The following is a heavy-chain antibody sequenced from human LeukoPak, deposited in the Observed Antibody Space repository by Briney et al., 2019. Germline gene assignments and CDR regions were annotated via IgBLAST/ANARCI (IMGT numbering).Heavy chain of an antibody. CDR1: GFTFSRYW. Sequence: GGSLRLSCAGSGFTFSRYWMSWVRQAPGKGPEWVANIKHDGSEQYYVDSVKGRFTISRDNARNSLYLQMNSLRDEDAAVYYCATLMSARSGYMDVWGKGTTVTVSS. D-gene: IGHD3-10*01. CDR2: IKHDGSEQ. V-gene: IGHV3-7*01. J-gene: IGHJ6*03. CDR3: ATLMSARSGYMDV.